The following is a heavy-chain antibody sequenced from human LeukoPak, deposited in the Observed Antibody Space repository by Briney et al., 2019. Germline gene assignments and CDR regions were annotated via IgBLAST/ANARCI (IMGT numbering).Heavy chain of an antibody. J-gene: IGHJ4*02. V-gene: IGHV3-23*01. CDR1: GFTFNNYA. CDR2: VFGSGGSA. CDR3: GKTTTGYSSGRYPGWPVDY. D-gene: IGHD6-19*01. Sequence: GGSLRLSCAASGFTFNNYAMYWVRQAPGKGLEWVSGVFGSGGSAHYADSVKGRFTISRDSSKNTVYLEINSLRAEDTAIYYCGKTTTGYSSGRYPGWPVDYWGQGTLVTVSS.